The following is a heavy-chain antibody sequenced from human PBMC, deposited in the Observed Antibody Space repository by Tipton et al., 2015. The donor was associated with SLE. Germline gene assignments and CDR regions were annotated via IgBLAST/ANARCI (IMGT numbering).Heavy chain of an antibody. CDR3: ASWAYYYDSSGYAWFDP. CDR1: GYSISSGYY. CDR2: INHSGST. Sequence: GLVKPSETLSLTCAVSGYSISSGYYWSWIRQPPGKGLEWIGEINHSGSTNYNPSLKSRVTISVDTSKNQFSLKLSSVTAADTAVYYCASWAYYYDSSGYAWFDPWGQGTLVTVSS. J-gene: IGHJ5*02. V-gene: IGHV4-38-2*01. D-gene: IGHD3-22*01.